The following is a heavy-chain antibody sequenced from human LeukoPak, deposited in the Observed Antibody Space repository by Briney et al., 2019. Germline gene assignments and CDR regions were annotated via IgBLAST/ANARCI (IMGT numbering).Heavy chain of an antibody. V-gene: IGHV3-23*01. Sequence: GGSLRLSCAASGFTFSSYAMSWVRQAPGKGLEWVSAISGSGGSTYYADSVKGRFTISRDNSKNTLYLQMNSLGAEDTAVYYCAKDRPITIFGVVSYYFDYWGQGTLVTVSS. CDR1: GFTFSSYA. J-gene: IGHJ4*02. CDR3: AKDRPITIFGVVSYYFDY. D-gene: IGHD3-3*01. CDR2: ISGSGGST.